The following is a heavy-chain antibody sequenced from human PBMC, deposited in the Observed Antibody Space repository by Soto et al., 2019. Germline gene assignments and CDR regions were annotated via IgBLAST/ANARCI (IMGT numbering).Heavy chain of an antibody. J-gene: IGHJ6*02. CDR2: INAYNGNT. CDR3: AGEYSKGYPPVPRSGLDV. CDR1: GYTFTSYG. V-gene: IGHV1-18*01. Sequence: ASVKVSCKASGYTFTSYGISWVRQAPGQGLEWMGWINAYNGNTNYAQKLQGRVTMTTDTSTSTAYMELRSLRSDDTAVYCCAGEYSKGYPPVPRSGLDVWGQGTTVTVSS. D-gene: IGHD6-13*01.